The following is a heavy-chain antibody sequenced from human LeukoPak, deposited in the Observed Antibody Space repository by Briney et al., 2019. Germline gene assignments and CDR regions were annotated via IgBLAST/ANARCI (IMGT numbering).Heavy chain of an antibody. Sequence: GGSLRLSCAASGFTFSSYAMHWVRQALGKGLEWVAVISYDGSNKYYADSVKGRFTISRDNSKNTLYLQMNSLRAEDTAVYYCARDLYSYGHFDYWGQGTLVTVSS. J-gene: IGHJ4*02. V-gene: IGHV3-30-3*01. CDR1: GFTFSSYA. CDR3: ARDLYSYGHFDY. CDR2: ISYDGSNK. D-gene: IGHD5-18*01.